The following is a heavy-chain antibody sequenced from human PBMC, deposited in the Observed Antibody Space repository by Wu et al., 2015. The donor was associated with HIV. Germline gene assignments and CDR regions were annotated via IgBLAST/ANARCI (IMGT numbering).Heavy chain of an antibody. CDR2: INPNSGGI. D-gene: IGHD3-22*01. J-gene: IGHJ3*02. Sequence: QVQLVQSGAEVKKPGASVKVSCKASGYTFIGYSIHWVRQAPGQGLEWMGWINPNSGGINYAQKFQGSVTMTRDTSISTAYMELSRLRSDDTAVYYCARDRGGNSDYSPLDPFDIWAKGQWSPSLQ. CDR1: GYTFIGYS. CDR3: ARDRGGNSDYSPLDPFDI. V-gene: IGHV1-2*02.